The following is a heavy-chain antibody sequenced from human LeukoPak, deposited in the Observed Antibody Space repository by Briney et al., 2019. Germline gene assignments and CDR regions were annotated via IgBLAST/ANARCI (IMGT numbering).Heavy chain of an antibody. CDR1: GGTFSSYA. J-gene: IGHJ4*02. Sequence: ASVKVSCKASGGTFSSYAISWVRQAPGQGLEWMGRIIPILGIANYAQKFQGRVTITADKSTSTAYMELSSLRSEDTAVYYCAREKGGELLLGEFDYWGQGTLVTVSS. V-gene: IGHV1-69*04. CDR2: IIPILGIA. D-gene: IGHD1-26*01. CDR3: AREKGGELLLGEFDY.